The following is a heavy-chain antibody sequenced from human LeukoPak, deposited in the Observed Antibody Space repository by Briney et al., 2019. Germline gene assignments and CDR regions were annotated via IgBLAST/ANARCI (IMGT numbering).Heavy chain of an antibody. CDR1: GYSISSGYY. Sequence: SETLSLTCAVSGYSISSGYYWGWIRQPPGKGLEWIGSIYHSGSTYYNPSLKSRVTISVDTSKNQFSLKLSSVTAADTAVYYCARRVEYYGAELYFDYWGQGTLVTVSS. V-gene: IGHV4-38-2*01. CDR2: IYHSGST. D-gene: IGHD4-17*01. CDR3: ARRVEYYGAELYFDY. J-gene: IGHJ4*02.